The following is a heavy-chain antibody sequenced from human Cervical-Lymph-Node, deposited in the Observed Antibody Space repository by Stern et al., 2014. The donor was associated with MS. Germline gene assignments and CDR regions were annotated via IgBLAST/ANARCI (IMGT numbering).Heavy chain of an antibody. D-gene: IGHD1-26*01. V-gene: IGHV1-46*03. CDR1: GYTFTSYY. Sequence: QMQLVQSGAEVKKPGASVKVSCKASGYTFTSYYMHWVRQAPGQGLEWMGIINPSGGSTSYAQKFQGRVTMTRDTSTSTVYIELSSLRSEDTAVYYCARDPLGEWELPHFDYWGQGTLVTVSS. J-gene: IGHJ4*02. CDR2: INPSGGST. CDR3: ARDPLGEWELPHFDY.